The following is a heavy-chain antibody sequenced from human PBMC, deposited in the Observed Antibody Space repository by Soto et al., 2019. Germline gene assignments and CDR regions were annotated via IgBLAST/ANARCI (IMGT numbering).Heavy chain of an antibody. CDR3: ARVGGYYGDYPNFDY. J-gene: IGHJ4*02. D-gene: IGHD4-17*01. Sequence: SETLSLTCTVSGGSISSFYWTWIRQPPGKGLEWIGNIYYTGSTNYNPSRKSRVTISVDTSKNQFSLKVTSVTAADTAVYYCARVGGYYGDYPNFDYWGQGTLVTVSS. CDR1: GGSISSFY. V-gene: IGHV4-59*01. CDR2: IYYTGST.